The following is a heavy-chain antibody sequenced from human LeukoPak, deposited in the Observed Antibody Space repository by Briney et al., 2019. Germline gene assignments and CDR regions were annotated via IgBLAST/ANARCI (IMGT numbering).Heavy chain of an antibody. J-gene: IGHJ4*02. V-gene: IGHV4-59*12. CDR3: ARAIIFYDSSGYYLYYFDY. Sequence: SETLSLTCTVSGGSISSYYWSWIRQPPGKGLEWIGYIYYSGSTYYNPSLKSRVTISVDRSKNQFSLKLSSVTAADTAVYYCARAIIFYDSSGYYLYYFDYWGQGTLVTVSS. CDR2: IYYSGST. CDR1: GGSISSYY. D-gene: IGHD3-22*01.